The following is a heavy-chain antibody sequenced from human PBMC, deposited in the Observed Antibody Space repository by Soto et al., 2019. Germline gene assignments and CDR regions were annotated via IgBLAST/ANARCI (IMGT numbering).Heavy chain of an antibody. D-gene: IGHD2-2*03. J-gene: IGHJ4*02. V-gene: IGHV3-21*01. CDR2: ISSSSSYI. CDR1: GFTFSSYS. CDR3: AREVDIVVVPAAKTRYFDY. Sequence: GGSLRLSCAASGFTFSSYSMNWVRQAPGKGLEWVSSISSSSSYIYYADSVKGRFTISRDNAKNSLYLQMNSLRAEDTAVYYCAREVDIVVVPAAKTRYFDYWGQGTLVTVSS.